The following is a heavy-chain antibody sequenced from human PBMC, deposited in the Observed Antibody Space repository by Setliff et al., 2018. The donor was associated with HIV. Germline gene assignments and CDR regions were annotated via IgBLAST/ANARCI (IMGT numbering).Heavy chain of an antibody. CDR3: TKVGYCSSASCYASDY. Sequence: GGSLRLSCAASGFIFSNSAMHWVRQASGKGLEWVSRIRTKANSYATAYGAAVKGRFTISRDDSKNTAYLQMNSLKTEDTAVYYCTKVGYCSSASCYASDYWGQGTLVTVSS. J-gene: IGHJ4*02. D-gene: IGHD2-2*01. V-gene: IGHV3-73*01. CDR1: GFIFSNSA. CDR2: IRTKANSYAT.